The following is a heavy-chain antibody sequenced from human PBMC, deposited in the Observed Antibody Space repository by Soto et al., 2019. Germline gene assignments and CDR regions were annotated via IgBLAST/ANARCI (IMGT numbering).Heavy chain of an antibody. V-gene: IGHV3-33*01. D-gene: IGHD3-10*01. CDR2: IWYDGSNK. CDR1: GFTFSSYG. Sequence: QVQLVESGGGVVQPGRSLRLSCAASGFTFSSYGMHWVRQAPGKGLEGVAVIWYDGSNKYYADSVKGRFTISRDNSKNTLYLQMNSLRAEDTAVYYCAREVRFETYYYGSGDYYGMDVWGQGTTVTVSS. J-gene: IGHJ6*02. CDR3: AREVRFETYYYGSGDYYGMDV.